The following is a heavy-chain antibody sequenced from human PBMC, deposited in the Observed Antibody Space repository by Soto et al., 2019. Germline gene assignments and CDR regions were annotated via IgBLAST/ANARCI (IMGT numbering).Heavy chain of an antibody. D-gene: IGHD2-2*01. J-gene: IGHJ4*02. CDR3: AREDSIIIPAVSDF. CDR1: GFAFNNYG. Sequence: PGGSLRLSCTVSGFAFNNYGISWVRQAPGQGLEWVSSISKSDYTYYSDSVKGRFTISRDNAKNSVSLQMNTRRVEDTAVYYCAREDSIIIPAVSDFWGQGTLVTVSS. CDR2: ISKSDYT. V-gene: IGHV3-21*01.